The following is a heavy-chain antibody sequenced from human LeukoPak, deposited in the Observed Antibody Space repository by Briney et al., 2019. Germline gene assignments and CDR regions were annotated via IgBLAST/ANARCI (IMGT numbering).Heavy chain of an antibody. CDR2: ISSSSSYI. CDR3: ARGRRYCTNGVCYVSDY. J-gene: IGHJ4*02. V-gene: IGHV3-21*01. CDR1: GFTFSSYA. Sequence: PGGSLRLSCAASGFTFSSYAMSWVRQAPGKGLEWVSSISSSSSYIYYADSVKGRFTISRDNAKNSLYLQMNSLRAEDTAVYYCARGRRYCTNGVCYVSDYWGQGTLVTVSS. D-gene: IGHD2-8*01.